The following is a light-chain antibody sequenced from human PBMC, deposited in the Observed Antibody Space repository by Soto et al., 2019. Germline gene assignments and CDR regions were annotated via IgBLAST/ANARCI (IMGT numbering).Light chain of an antibody. CDR2: GAS. V-gene: IGKV3-20*01. J-gene: IGKJ1*01. CDR3: QQYDSSPRT. Sequence: EIVLTQSPATLSLSPGERATLSCRASQSISIYLAWYQQKPGQAPRLLISGASSRAADIPDRFSGSGSGTDFTLTINRLEPEDFAVYYCQQYDSSPRTFGQGTKVE. CDR1: QSISIY.